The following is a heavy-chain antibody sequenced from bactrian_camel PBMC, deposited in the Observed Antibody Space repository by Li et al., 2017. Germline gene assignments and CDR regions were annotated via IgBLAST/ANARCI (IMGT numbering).Heavy chain of an antibody. Sequence: VQLVESGGGSVQPGGSLRLSCAASGDSVSRYCMGWFRQVPGKERELVADTDRDGTRNYDDSVRGRFTISKDNAKDILYLQMDSLKPEDSAMYYCAAIPPPYDGRGCTPGRETDFGYFGQGTQVTVS. J-gene: IGHJ6*01. V-gene: IGHV3S53*01. CDR1: GDSVSRYC. CDR3: AAIPPPYDGRGCTPGRETDFGY. D-gene: IGHD4*01. CDR2: TDRDGTR.